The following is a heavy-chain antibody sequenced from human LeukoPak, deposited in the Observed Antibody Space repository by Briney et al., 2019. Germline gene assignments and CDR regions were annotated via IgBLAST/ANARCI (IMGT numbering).Heavy chain of an antibody. Sequence: PGGSLRLSCVASGFTFSNYNINWVRQAPGKGLEWVSYISSSSSYTNYADSVKGRFTISRDNAKNSLYLQMNSLRAEDTAVYYCARGSLGYCSGGSCYPGWFDPWGQGTLVTVSS. V-gene: IGHV3-11*05. CDR2: ISSSSSYT. D-gene: IGHD2-15*01. J-gene: IGHJ5*02. CDR1: GFTFSNYN. CDR3: ARGSLGYCSGGSCYPGWFDP.